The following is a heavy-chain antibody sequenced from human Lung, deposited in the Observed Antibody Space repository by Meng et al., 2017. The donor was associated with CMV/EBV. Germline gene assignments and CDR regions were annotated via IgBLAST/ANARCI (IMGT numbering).Heavy chain of an antibody. J-gene: IGHJ4*02. CDR1: GYTFTAHY. D-gene: IGHD1-1*01. CDR2: IHPRRGNT. Sequence: ASVKVSCKASGYTFTAHYFHWVRQAPGQGLEWMGWIHPRRGNTNYAQQFQGRVTLTRDTSINTGYMELTRLTSDDTAVYYCARDNNWVPDYWGQGTLVTVSS. CDR3: ARDNNWVPDY. V-gene: IGHV1-2*02.